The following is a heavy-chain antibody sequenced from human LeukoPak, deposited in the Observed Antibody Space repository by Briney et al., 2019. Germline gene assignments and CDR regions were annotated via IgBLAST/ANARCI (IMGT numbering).Heavy chain of an antibody. V-gene: IGHV3-48*03. D-gene: IGHD3-10*02. J-gene: IGHJ6*04. CDR1: VFTFISYE. Sequence: GGGLRVSCAASVFTFISYEMNWVRPAPGKGVEWVSYISSSGSTIYYADSVKGRFTISRDNAKNSLYLQMNSLRAEDTAVYYCAELGITMVGGVWGKGTMVTVSS. CDR3: AELGITMVGGV. CDR2: ISSSGSTI.